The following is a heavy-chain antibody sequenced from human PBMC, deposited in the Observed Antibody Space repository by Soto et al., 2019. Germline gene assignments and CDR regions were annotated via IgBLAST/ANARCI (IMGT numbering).Heavy chain of an antibody. V-gene: IGHV3-23*01. D-gene: IGHD2-15*01. CDR2: ISGRGGST. CDR1: GCTFSGYA. Sequence: PRGSLRLSGAASGCTFSGYAMSWVRQAQVKGLEWVSAISGRGGSTYSADSVKGRFTISRDNSTNTLSLQMHSLRAEDSAVYYCAKDLSPVAATEYFQPWGQGTLVTVS. J-gene: IGHJ1*01. CDR3: AKDLSPVAATEYFQP.